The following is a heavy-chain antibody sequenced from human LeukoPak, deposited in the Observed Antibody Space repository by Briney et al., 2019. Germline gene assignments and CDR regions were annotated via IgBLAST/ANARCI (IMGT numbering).Heavy chain of an antibody. CDR3: ARADYYDSSGLFDY. D-gene: IGHD3-22*01. V-gene: IGHV4-61*02. CDR1: GGSISSGSYY. J-gene: IGHJ4*02. CDR2: IYTSGST. Sequence: PSQTLSLTCTVSGGSISSGSYYWSWIRQPAGKGLEWIGRIYTSGSTNYNPSLKSRVTISVDTSKNQFSLKLSSVTAADTAVYYCARADYYDSSGLFDYWGQGTLVTVSS.